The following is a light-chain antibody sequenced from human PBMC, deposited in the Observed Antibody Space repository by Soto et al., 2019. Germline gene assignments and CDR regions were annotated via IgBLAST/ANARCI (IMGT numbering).Light chain of an antibody. J-gene: IGKJ5*01. CDR2: AAS. CDR1: QGISSH. CDR3: QQHNSFPIT. Sequence: DIQLTQSPFFLSASVGDRVTITCRASQGISSHLVWYQQKAGKAPKSLIYAASTLQTGVPSRFSGSESGTEFTLTISSLQPEDSATYYCQQHNSFPITFGQGTRLEIK. V-gene: IGKV1-9*01.